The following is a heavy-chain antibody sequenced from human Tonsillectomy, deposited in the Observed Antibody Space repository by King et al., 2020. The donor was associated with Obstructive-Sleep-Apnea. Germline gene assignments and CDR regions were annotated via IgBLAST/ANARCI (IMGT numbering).Heavy chain of an antibody. CDR2: ISGSGGST. CDR3: AKAEGRITVVRGVHYFDY. J-gene: IGHJ4*02. V-gene: IGHV3-23*04. CDR1: GFTFSSYA. D-gene: IGHD3-10*01. Sequence: DVQLVESGGGLVQPGGSLRLSCAASGFTFSSYAMAWVRQAPGTGREWVSTISGSGGSTYYADSGTGRFTISRDNSNNTLYLQMNSLKVEDTAVYYCAKAEGRITVVRGVHYFDYWGQGTLVTVSS.